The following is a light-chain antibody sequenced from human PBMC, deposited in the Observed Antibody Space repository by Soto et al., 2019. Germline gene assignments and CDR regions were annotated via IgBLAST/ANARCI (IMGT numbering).Light chain of an antibody. CDR1: SSDVGGYNY. J-gene: IGLJ1*01. CDR2: EVS. V-gene: IGLV2-8*01. CDR3: SSYPGSYV. Sequence: QSALTQPPSASGSPGQSVTISCTGTSSDVGGYNYVSWYQQHPGKAPKLMIYEVSKRPSGVPDRFSGSKSGNTASLTVSGLQAEDEADYYCSSYPGSYVFGTGTKVTVL.